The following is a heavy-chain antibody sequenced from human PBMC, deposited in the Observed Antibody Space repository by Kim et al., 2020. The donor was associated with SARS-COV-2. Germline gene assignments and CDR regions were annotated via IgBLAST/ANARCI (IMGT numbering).Heavy chain of an antibody. CDR3: AKDRSSSGYYYAIWYFDL. J-gene: IGHJ2*01. V-gene: IGHV3-23*01. Sequence: KGRLTIARDNSKNTLYLQMNSLRAEDTAVYYCAKDRSSSGYYYAIWYFDLWGRGTLVTVSS. D-gene: IGHD3-22*01.